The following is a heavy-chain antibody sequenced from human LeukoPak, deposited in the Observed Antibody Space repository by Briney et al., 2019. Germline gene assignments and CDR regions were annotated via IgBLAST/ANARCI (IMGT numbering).Heavy chain of an antibody. CDR3: ARAGRYYDSTGYYWYFDF. CDR1: GGSISSSNW. V-gene: IGHV4-4*02. Sequence: PSGTLSLTCAVSGGSISSSNWWSWVRQPPEKGLEWIGEISQSGSTNYNPSLKSRVTMSVDKSKNQFSLKLTSVTAEDTAVYYCARAGRYYDSTGYYWYFDFWGQGTLVTVSS. J-gene: IGHJ4*02. CDR2: ISQSGST. D-gene: IGHD3-22*01.